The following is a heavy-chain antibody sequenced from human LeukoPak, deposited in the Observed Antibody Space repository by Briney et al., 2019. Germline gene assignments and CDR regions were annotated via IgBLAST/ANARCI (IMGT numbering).Heavy chain of an antibody. J-gene: IGHJ4*02. CDR1: GGSISSSSYY. CDR2: IYYSGST. V-gene: IGHV4-39*01. Sequence: SETLSLTCTVSGGSISSSSYYWGWICQPPGKGLEWIGSIYYSGSTYYNPSLKSRVTISVDTSKNQFSLKLSSVTAADTAVYYCARHPRGITFGGVIVSFDYWGQGTLVTVSS. CDR3: ARHPRGITFGGVIVSFDY. D-gene: IGHD3-16*02.